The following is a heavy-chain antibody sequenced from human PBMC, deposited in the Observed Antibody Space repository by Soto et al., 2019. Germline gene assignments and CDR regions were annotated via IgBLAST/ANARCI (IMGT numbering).Heavy chain of an antibody. D-gene: IGHD5-18*01. CDR3: ARGRGYSYGLXP. J-gene: IGHJ5*02. CDR1: GDSIISNNNY. CDR2: ISYSGTT. V-gene: IGHV4-30-4*01. Sequence: SETLSLTCTVSGDSIISNNNYWSWIRQPPGEGLEWIGFISYSGTTSYSPSLKSRVAISLDTSKNQFSLSLSSVTAADTAVYYCARGRGYSYGLXPWGQGTLVXVSS.